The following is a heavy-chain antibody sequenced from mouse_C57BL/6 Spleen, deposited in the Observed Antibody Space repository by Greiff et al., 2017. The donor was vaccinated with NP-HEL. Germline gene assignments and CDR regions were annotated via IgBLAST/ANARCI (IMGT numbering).Heavy chain of an antibody. J-gene: IGHJ4*01. CDR3: ARGGYYGNLYYAMDY. V-gene: IGHV1-66*01. CDR1: GYSFTSYY. Sequence: QVQLQQSGPELVKPGASVKISCKASGYSFTSYYIHWVKQRPGQGLEWIGWIYPGSGNTKYNEKFKGKATLTADTSSSTAYMQLSSLTSEDSAVYYCARGGYYGNLYYAMDYWGQGTSVTVSS. CDR2: IYPGSGNT. D-gene: IGHD2-1*01.